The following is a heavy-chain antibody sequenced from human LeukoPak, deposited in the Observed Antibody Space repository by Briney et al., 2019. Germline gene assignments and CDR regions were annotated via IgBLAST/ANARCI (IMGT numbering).Heavy chain of an antibody. CDR2: IKAKAHGGTT. J-gene: IGHJ4*02. CDR3: TTDGVGIEGATFDY. Sequence: PGGSLRLSWAASGFTFINAWMAWVRQAPGKGLEWVGRIKAKAHGGTTDYAAPVKGRFTISRDDSKNTLYLQMNSLKTEDTAVYYCTTDGVGIEGATFDYWGQGTLVTVSS. CDR1: GFTFINAW. V-gene: IGHV3-15*01. D-gene: IGHD1-26*01.